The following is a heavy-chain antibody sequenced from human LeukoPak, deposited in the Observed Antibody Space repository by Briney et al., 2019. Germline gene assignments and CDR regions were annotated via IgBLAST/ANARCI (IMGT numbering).Heavy chain of an antibody. CDR1: GFTFSNYE. CDR3: ARDRGSYS. V-gene: IGHV3-48*03. Sequence: GGSLRLSCTASGFTFSNYEMNWVRQAQGKGLECVSYISSSGTTIYYADSVKGRFTISRDNAKNTLYLQINSLRAEDTAVYYCARDRGSYSWGQGTMVTVSS. D-gene: IGHD1-26*01. CDR2: ISSSGTTI. J-gene: IGHJ3*01.